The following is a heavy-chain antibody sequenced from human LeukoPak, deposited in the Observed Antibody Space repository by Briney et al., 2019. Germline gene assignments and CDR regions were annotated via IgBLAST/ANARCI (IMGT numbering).Heavy chain of an antibody. V-gene: IGHV1-46*01. Sequence: ASVKVSCKASGYTFARYSMHWVRQAPGQGLEWMGIINPAGGSTGYAQKFQGRVTMTRDTSTSTVYMELSSLRSEDTAVYYCARYNGDLTGGFDNWGQGTLVTVSS. CDR3: ARYNGDLTGGFDN. J-gene: IGHJ4*02. CDR1: GYTFARYS. D-gene: IGHD4-17*01. CDR2: INPAGGST.